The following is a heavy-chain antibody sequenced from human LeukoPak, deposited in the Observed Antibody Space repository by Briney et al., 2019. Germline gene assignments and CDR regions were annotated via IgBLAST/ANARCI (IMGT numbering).Heavy chain of an antibody. J-gene: IGHJ4*02. V-gene: IGHV3-7*01. CDR2: IKKDGSEK. CDR1: GFTFSSYW. Sequence: GGSLRLSCAASGFTFSSYWMSWVRQAPGKGLEWVANIKKDGSEKYYVDSVKGRFTISRDNAKNSLYLQMNSLRAEDTAVYYCARETRVRWTDYWGQGILVTVSS. D-gene: IGHD5-24*01. CDR3: ARETRVRWTDY.